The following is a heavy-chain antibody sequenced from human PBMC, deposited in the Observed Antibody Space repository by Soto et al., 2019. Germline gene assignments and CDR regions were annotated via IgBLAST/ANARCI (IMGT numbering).Heavy chain of an antibody. Sequence: GESLKISCKGSGYSFTSYWIGWVRQMPGKGLEWMGIIYPGDSDTRYSPSFQGQVTISADKSISTAYLQWSSLKASDTAMYYCARHLTGDEHGFDAFDIWGQGTMVTVSS. CDR3: ARHLTGDEHGFDAFDI. CDR2: IYPGDSDT. J-gene: IGHJ3*02. D-gene: IGHD7-27*01. V-gene: IGHV5-51*01. CDR1: GYSFTSYW.